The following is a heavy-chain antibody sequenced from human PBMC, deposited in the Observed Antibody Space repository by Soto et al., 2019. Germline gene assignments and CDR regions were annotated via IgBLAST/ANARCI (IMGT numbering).Heavy chain of an antibody. CDR2: IDTDGSST. D-gene: IGHD1-26*01. J-gene: IGHJ4*02. Sequence: EVQLVESGGGLVQPGGSLRLSCAASGFTFSSYWMHWVRQAPGKGLVWVAHIDTDGSSTSYADSVKGRFTISRDNAKNTRYLQMNSGRAEDRAGYDCVRDDLGVGMDYWGLGTLVTVSS. V-gene: IGHV3-74*01. CDR3: VRDDLGVGMDY. CDR1: GFTFSSYW.